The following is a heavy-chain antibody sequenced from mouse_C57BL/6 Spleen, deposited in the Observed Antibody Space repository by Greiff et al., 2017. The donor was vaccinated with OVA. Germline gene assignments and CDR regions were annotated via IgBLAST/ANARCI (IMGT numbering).Heavy chain of an antibody. CDR2: ISDGGSYT. Sequence: DVMLVESGGGLVKPGGSLKLSCAASGFTFSSYAMSWVRQTPEKRLEWVATISDGGSYTYYPDNVKGRFTISRDNAKNNLYLQMSHLKSEDTAMYYCARGSTMVNYFDYWGQGTTLTVSS. V-gene: IGHV5-4*03. CDR3: ARGSTMVNYFDY. J-gene: IGHJ2*01. CDR1: GFTFSSYA. D-gene: IGHD2-2*01.